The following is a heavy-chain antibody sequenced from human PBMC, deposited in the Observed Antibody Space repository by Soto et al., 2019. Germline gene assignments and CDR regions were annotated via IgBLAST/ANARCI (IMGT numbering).Heavy chain of an antibody. CDR2: ITSSSDYI. J-gene: IGHJ5*02. CDR3: TRDENFYASGRGFDP. V-gene: IGHV3-21*01. D-gene: IGHD3-10*01. Sequence: EVQVVESGGGLVKPGGSLRLSCIGSGFTFSSYSMNWVRQAPGRGLEWVSSITSSSDYIHYADSVKGRFTISRDNAKRSLYLQMDGLRAEDTAIYYCTRDENFYASGRGFDPWGQGTLVTVSS. CDR1: GFTFSSYS.